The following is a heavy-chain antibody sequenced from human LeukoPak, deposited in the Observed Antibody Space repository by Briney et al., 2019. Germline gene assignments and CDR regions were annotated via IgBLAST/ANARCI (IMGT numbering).Heavy chain of an antibody. J-gene: IGHJ4*02. Sequence: GGSLRLSCAASGFTFSIYSMNWVRQAPGKGLEWVSAISGSGGSTYYADSVKGRFTISRDNSKNTLYLQMNSLRAEDTAVYYCAKTNDILTGPLDYWGQGTLVTVSS. CDR1: GFTFSIYS. CDR3: AKTNDILTGPLDY. CDR2: ISGSGGST. V-gene: IGHV3-23*01. D-gene: IGHD3-9*01.